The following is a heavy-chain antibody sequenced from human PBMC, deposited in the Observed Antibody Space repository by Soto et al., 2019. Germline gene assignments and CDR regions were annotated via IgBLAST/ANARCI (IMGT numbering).Heavy chain of an antibody. CDR2: INPDGRTI. D-gene: IGHD2-15*01. J-gene: IGHJ4*02. CDR1: AFSFSTSW. V-gene: IGHV3-74*01. Sequence: GGSLRLSCAASAFSFSTSWMHWVRQAPGEGLVWVSRINPDGRTINYADSVKGRFTISRDNAKNTLYLQMNILRVEDTAVYYCATDYCSGGSCYSPHPGWGQGTLVTVSS. CDR3: ATDYCSGGSCYSPHPG.